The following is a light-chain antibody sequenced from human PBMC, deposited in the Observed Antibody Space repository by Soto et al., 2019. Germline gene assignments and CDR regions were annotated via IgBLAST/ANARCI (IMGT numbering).Light chain of an antibody. Sequence: EIGLTQSPPPLSVFPGEKATPPCRASQSVSSNLAWYQQKPGQAPRLLIYGASTRATGIPARFSGSGSGTEFTLTISSLQSEDFAVYYCQQYNNWPPITFGGGTKVDIK. CDR3: QQYNNWPPIT. J-gene: IGKJ4*01. V-gene: IGKV3-15*01. CDR1: QSVSSN. CDR2: GAS.